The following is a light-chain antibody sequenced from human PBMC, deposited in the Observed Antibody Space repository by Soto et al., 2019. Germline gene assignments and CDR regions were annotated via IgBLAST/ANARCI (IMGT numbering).Light chain of an antibody. CDR1: SSNIGAGYD. CDR2: GNS. Sequence: QPVLTQPPSVSGAPGQRVTISCTGSSSNIGAGYDVHWYHQLPGTAPKLLIYGNSNRPSGVPDRFSGSKSGTSASLAISGLQAEDEADYYCQSYDTSLSGAIFGGGTQLTVL. CDR3: QSYDTSLSGAI. V-gene: IGLV1-40*01. J-gene: IGLJ2*01.